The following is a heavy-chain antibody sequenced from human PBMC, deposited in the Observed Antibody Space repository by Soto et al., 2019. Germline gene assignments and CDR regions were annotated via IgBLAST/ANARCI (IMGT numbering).Heavy chain of an antibody. Sequence: GGSLRLSCATSGFAFSIYGMNWVRQVPGKGLEWVANIKQDGSEINYVDSVRGRFTISRDNANNSLYLQMNSLRAEDTAVYYCVRSSGWTGDYWGQGILVTVSS. V-gene: IGHV3-7*04. CDR2: IKQDGSEI. J-gene: IGHJ4*02. CDR3: VRSSGWTGDY. D-gene: IGHD3-10*01. CDR1: GFAFSIYG.